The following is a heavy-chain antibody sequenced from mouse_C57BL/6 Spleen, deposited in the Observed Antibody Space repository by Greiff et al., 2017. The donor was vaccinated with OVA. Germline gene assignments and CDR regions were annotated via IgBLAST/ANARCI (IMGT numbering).Heavy chain of an antibody. CDR1: GYAFSSSW. D-gene: IGHD2-4*01. J-gene: IGHJ3*01. CDR2: IYPGDGDT. Sequence: VQLQQSGPELVKPGASVKISCKASGYAFSSSWMNWVKQRPGKGLEWIGRIYPGDGDTNYNGKFKGKATLTADKSSSTAYMQLSSLTSEDSAVYFCARGGSTMITEAWFAYWGQGTLVTVSA. V-gene: IGHV1-82*01. CDR3: ARGGSTMITEAWFAY.